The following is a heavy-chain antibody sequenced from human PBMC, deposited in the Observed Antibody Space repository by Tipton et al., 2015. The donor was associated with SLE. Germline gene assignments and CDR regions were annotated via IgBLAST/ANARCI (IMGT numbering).Heavy chain of an antibody. CDR2: MTYSGGST. V-gene: IGHV3-23*03. CDR1: GFTYSIYA. Sequence: SLRLSCAASGFTYSIYAMSWVRQAPGKGLEWVSMTYSGGSTYYADSVKGRFTISRDNPKNTLYLQMNSLRAEDTALYYCAQDAPGSGPFWGQGTLVTVSS. J-gene: IGHJ4*02. CDR3: AQDAPGSGPF. D-gene: IGHD6-19*01.